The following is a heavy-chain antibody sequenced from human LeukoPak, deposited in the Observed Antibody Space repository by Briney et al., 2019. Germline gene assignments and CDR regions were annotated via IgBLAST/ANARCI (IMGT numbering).Heavy chain of an antibody. CDR3: ARGTYYDFWSSGFDY. CDR2: IIPIFGTA. Sequence: GSSVKVSCKASGGTFSSYAISWVRQAPGQGLEWMGGIIPIFGTANYAQKFQGRVTITADKSTSTAYVELSSLRSEDTAVYYCARGTYYDFWSSGFDYWGQGTLVTVSS. D-gene: IGHD3-3*01. CDR1: GGTFSSYA. V-gene: IGHV1-69*06. J-gene: IGHJ4*02.